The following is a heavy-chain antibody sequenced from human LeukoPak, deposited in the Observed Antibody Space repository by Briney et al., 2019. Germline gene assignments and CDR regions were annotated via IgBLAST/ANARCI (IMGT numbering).Heavy chain of an antibody. Sequence: SETLSLTCAVSGHSITNPNWWSWVRPPPGKGLEWIGYIYHSGSTYYNPSLKSRVTISVDRSKKQFSLKLNSVTAADTAVYYCARGHSGWYGYFDYWGQGTLVTVSS. CDR2: IYHSGST. CDR1: GHSITNPNW. CDR3: ARGHSGWYGYFDY. V-gene: IGHV4-4*02. D-gene: IGHD6-19*01. J-gene: IGHJ4*02.